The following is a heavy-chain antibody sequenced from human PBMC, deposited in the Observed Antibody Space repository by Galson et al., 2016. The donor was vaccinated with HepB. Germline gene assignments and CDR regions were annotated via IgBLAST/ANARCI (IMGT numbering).Heavy chain of an antibody. V-gene: IGHV4-61*01. CDR3: ARDEGFHTGMDV. J-gene: IGHJ6*02. Sequence: ETLSLTCTVSSDPVTSGTYYWSWVRQSPGKGLDWIGYIHDSGNTNYNPPIKSRVTISRDTSKNQLFLELTSVTAADTAVYYCARDEGFHTGMDVWGQGTTVTVAS. CDR2: IHDSGNT. CDR1: SDPVTSGTYY.